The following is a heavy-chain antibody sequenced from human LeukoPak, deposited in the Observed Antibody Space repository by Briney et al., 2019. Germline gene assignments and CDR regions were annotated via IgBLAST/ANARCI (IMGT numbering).Heavy chain of an antibody. CDR1: GDSISSGDYY. D-gene: IGHD2-2*01. CDR2: IYNTGST. V-gene: IGHV4-61*02. CDR3: AISTNWLPDAFDI. J-gene: IGHJ3*02. Sequence: SETLSLTCTVSGDSISSGDYYWSWIRQPAGKGLEWIGRIYNTGSTNHNPSLKSRVTISVDTSKNQFSLKLSSVTAADTAVYYCAISTNWLPDAFDIWGLGTMVTVSS.